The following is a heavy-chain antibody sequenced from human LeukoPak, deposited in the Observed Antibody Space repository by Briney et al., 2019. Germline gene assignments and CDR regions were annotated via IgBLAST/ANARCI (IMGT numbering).Heavy chain of an antibody. J-gene: IGHJ5*02. CDR3: ARADWFDP. V-gene: IGHV1-69*13. CDR2: IIPILGTA. Sequence: SVKVSCKACGGTFSSYAISWVRQAPGQGLEWMGGIIPILGTANYAQKFQGRVTIAADESTSTAYMELSSLRSEDTAVYYCARADWFDPWGQGTLVTVSS. CDR1: GGTFSSYA.